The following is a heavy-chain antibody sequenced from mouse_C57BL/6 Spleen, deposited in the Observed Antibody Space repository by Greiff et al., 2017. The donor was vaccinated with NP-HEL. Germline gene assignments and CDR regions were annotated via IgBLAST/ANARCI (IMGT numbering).Heavy chain of an antibody. Sequence: QVTLKESGAELARPGASVKMSCKASGYTFTSYTMHWVKQRPGQGLEWIGYINPSSGYTKYNQKFKDKATLTADKSSSTAYMQLSSLTSEDSAVYYCARRGNYGAMDYWGQGTSVTVSS. V-gene: IGHV1-4*01. D-gene: IGHD2-1*01. CDR2: INPSSGYT. CDR1: GYTFTSYT. CDR3: ARRGNYGAMDY. J-gene: IGHJ4*01.